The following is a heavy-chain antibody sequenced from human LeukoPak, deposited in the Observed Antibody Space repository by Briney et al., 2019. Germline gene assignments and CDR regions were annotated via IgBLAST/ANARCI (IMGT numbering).Heavy chain of an antibody. J-gene: IGHJ4*02. Sequence: GGSLRLSCAASGFTFSNAWMSWVRQAPGKGLEWVGRIKSKTDGGTTDYAAPVKGRFTISRDDSKNTLYLQMNSLKTEDTAVYYCTALYYDFWSGYPNFDYWGQGTLVTVSS. CDR2: IKSKTDGGTT. D-gene: IGHD3-3*01. V-gene: IGHV3-15*01. CDR1: GFTFSNAW. CDR3: TALYYDFWSGYPNFDY.